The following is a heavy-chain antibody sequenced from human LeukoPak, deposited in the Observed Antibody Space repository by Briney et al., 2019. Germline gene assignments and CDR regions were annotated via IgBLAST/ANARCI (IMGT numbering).Heavy chain of an antibody. CDR3: ARDSRDY. CDR1: GYTFTTCA. Sequence: GASVTVSCKTSGYTFTTCAVHWVRQVPGQRLEWMGWIHADSGNTKYSQKLQGRVTIARDTSASTIYMELSSLRSDDTAVYYSARDSRDYWGQGTLVTVSS. J-gene: IGHJ4*02. V-gene: IGHV1-3*01. CDR2: IHADSGNT.